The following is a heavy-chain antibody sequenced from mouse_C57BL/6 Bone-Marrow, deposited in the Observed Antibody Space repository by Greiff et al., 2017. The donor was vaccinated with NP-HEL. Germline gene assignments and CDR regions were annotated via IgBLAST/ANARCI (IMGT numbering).Heavy chain of an antibody. J-gene: IGHJ1*03. Sequence: QVQLQQPGAELVMPGASVKLSCKASGYTFTSYWMHWVKQRPGQGLEWIGEIDPSDSYTNYNQKFKGKSTLTVDKSSSTAYMQLSSLTSEDSAVYDCAINPYWYFDVWGTGTTVTVSS. V-gene: IGHV1-69*01. CDR2: IDPSDSYT. CDR1: GYTFTSYW. CDR3: AINPYWYFDV.